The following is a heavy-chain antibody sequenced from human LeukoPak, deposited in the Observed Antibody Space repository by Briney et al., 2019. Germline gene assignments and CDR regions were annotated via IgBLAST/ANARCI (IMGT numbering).Heavy chain of an antibody. J-gene: IGHJ6*03. CDR2: MNPNSGNT. Sequence: ASVKVSCKASGYTFTGYYMHWVRQATGQGLEWMGWMNPNSGNTGYAQKFQGRVTMTRNTSISTAYMELSSLRSEDTAVYYCARVTVAGYYYYYYMDVWGKGTTVTISS. V-gene: IGHV1-8*02. D-gene: IGHD6-19*01. CDR1: GYTFTGYY. CDR3: ARVTVAGYYYYYYMDV.